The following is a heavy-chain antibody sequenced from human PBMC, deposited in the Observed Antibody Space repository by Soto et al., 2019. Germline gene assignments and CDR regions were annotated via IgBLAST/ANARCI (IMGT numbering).Heavy chain of an antibody. CDR1: GGSISGSYYY. V-gene: IGHV4-39*01. CDR2: VFYTGFT. Sequence: PSETLSLTCAVSGGSISGSYYYWAWLRQSPGKGPEWIGSVFYTGFTSYNPSLESRVSVSVDTSKSQFSLKLSAVTAADKAVYYCATSQKGYNWNYFDHWGQGALVTVSS. CDR3: ATSQKGYNWNYFDH. J-gene: IGHJ4*02. D-gene: IGHD1-20*01.